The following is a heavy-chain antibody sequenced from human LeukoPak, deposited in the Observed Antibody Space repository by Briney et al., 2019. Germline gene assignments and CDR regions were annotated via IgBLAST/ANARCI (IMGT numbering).Heavy chain of an antibody. CDR1: GFTFTTYN. V-gene: IGHV3-48*04. Sequence: ARGSLRLSCAASGFTFTTYNMIWVRQAPGKGLEWVSFISNSGSTTYYADSVKGRFTLSRDNAKNSLYLQMNTLRAEDTAVYYCARERNFYHMDVWGKGTRVTVSS. CDR2: ISNSGSTT. J-gene: IGHJ6*04. CDR3: ARERNFYHMDV.